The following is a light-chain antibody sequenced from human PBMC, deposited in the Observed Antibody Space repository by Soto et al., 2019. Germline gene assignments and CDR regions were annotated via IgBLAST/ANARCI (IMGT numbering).Light chain of an antibody. Sequence: QSVLTQPPSVSAAPGQKVTISCSGSSSNIGNNYVSWYQQLPGTAPKLLIYDNNKRPSGIPDRFSGSKSGTSATLGITGLQTGDEADYYCGTWDSSLIPGQVVFGGGTKLTVL. J-gene: IGLJ2*01. CDR2: DNN. CDR3: GTWDSSLIPGQVV. V-gene: IGLV1-51*01. CDR1: SSNIGNNY.